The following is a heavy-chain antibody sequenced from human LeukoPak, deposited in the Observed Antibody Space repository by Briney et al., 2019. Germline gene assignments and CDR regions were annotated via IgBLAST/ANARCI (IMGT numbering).Heavy chain of an antibody. D-gene: IGHD3-10*01. CDR3: AKGSWFGEAYYYMDV. CDR2: IRYDGSNK. CDR1: GFTFSSYG. V-gene: IGHV3-30*02. Sequence: GGSLRLSCAASGFTFSSYGMHWVRQAPGKGLEWVAFIRYDGSNKYYADSVKGRFTISRDNSKNTLYLQMNSLRAEDTAVYYCAKGSWFGEAYYYMDVWGKGTTVTISS. J-gene: IGHJ6*03.